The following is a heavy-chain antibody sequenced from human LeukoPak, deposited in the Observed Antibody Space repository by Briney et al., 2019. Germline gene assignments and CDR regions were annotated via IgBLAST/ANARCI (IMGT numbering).Heavy chain of an antibody. Sequence: SETLSLTCAVDGGSFSGYYWSWIRQPPGKGLEWIGEINHSGSTNYNPSLKSRVTISVDTSKNQFSLKLSSVTAADTAVYYCARASSWYSAFDIWGQGTMVTVSS. J-gene: IGHJ3*02. CDR1: GGSFSGYY. CDR2: INHSGST. CDR3: ARASSWYSAFDI. V-gene: IGHV4-34*01. D-gene: IGHD6-13*01.